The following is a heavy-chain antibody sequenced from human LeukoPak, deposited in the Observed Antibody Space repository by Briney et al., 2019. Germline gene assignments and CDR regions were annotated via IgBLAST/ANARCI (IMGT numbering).Heavy chain of an antibody. CDR2: ISYDGSNK. CDR3: ARGADDSSGYRLDY. CDR1: GFTFSSYA. D-gene: IGHD3-22*01. J-gene: IGHJ4*02. V-gene: IGHV3-30-3*01. Sequence: PGRSLRFSCAASGFTFSSYAMHWVRQAPGKGLEWVAVISYDGSNKYYADSVKGRFTISRDNSKNTLYLQMNSLRAEDTAVYYCARGADDSSGYRLDYWGQGTLVTVSS.